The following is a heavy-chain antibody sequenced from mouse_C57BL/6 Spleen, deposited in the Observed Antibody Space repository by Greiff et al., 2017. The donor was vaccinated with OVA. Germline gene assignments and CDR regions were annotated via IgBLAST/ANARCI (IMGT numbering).Heavy chain of an antibody. CDR1: GYAFSSSW. Sequence: QVQLKQSGPELVKPGASVKISCKASGYAFSSSWMNWVKQRPGKGLEWIGRIYPGDGDTNYNGKFKGKATLTADKSSSTAYMQLSSLTSEDSAVYYCTTPYDYSFAYWGQGTLVTVSA. V-gene: IGHV1-82*01. D-gene: IGHD2-4*01. J-gene: IGHJ3*01. CDR3: TTPYDYSFAY. CDR2: IYPGDGDT.